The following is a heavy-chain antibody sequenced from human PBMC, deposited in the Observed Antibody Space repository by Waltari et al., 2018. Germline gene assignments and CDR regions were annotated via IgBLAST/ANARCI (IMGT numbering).Heavy chain of an antibody. D-gene: IGHD1-26*01. CDR3: ATVGATGY. V-gene: IGHV1-3*01. J-gene: IGHJ4*02. CDR2: INAGNGNT. Sequence: QVQLVQSGAEVKKPGASVKVSCKDSGYTFTSYAMHWVRQAPGQRLEWMGWINAGNGNTKYSQKFQGRVTFTRDTSASTAYMELSSLRSEDTAVYYCATVGATGYWGQGTLVTVSS. CDR1: GYTFTSYA.